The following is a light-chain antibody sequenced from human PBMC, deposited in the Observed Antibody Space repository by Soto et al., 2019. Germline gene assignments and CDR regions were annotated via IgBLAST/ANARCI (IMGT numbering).Light chain of an antibody. CDR3: QQIYSTPRT. V-gene: IGKV1-39*01. J-gene: IGKJ1*01. CDR2: AAS. CDR1: QSIDNY. Sequence: DIKMTQAPSTLSASVGIGVNIPCRSSQSIDNYLNWYQQKPGKAPNLLIYAASTLLSGFPTRFSGSGSGTEFTLTISGLQPEDFATYYCQQIYSTPRTFGQGTEVEIK.